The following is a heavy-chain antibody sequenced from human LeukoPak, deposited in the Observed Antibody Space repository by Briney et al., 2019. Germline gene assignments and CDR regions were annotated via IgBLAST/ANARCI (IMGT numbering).Heavy chain of an antibody. V-gene: IGHV4-34*01. D-gene: IGHD2-21*01. CDR2: INHSGST. Sequence: SSETLSLTCAVYGGSFSGYYWSWIRQPPGKGLEWIGEINHSGSTNYNPSLKSRVTISVDTSKNQFSLKLGSVTAADTAVYYCARGKAYRREFDYWGQGTLVTVSS. CDR3: ARGKAYRREFDY. CDR1: GGSFSGYY. J-gene: IGHJ4*02.